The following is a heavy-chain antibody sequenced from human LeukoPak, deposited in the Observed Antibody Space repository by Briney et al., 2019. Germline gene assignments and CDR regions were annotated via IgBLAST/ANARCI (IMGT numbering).Heavy chain of an antibody. CDR1: GFTFSSYN. D-gene: IGHD3-10*01. CDR3: AKDPFYYYGSGSYYEGGVY. CDR2: ISYDGSNK. J-gene: IGHJ4*02. Sequence: GGSLRLSCAASGFTFSSYNMNWVRQAPGKGLEWVAIISYDGSNKYYADSVKGRFTISRDNSKNTLYLQMNSQRAEDTAVYYCAKDPFYYYGSGSYYEGGVYWGQGTLVTVSS. V-gene: IGHV3-30*18.